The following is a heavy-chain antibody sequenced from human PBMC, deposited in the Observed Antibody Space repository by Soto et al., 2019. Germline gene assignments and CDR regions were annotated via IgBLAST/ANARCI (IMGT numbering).Heavy chain of an antibody. J-gene: IGHJ4*02. CDR1: GGSISSSSYY. D-gene: IGHD5-12*01. CDR2: IYYSGST. Sequence: WETLSLTCTVSGGSISSSSYYCGWIRQPPWKGLEWIGSIYYSGSTYYNPSLKSRVTISVDTSKNQFSLKLSSVTAADTAVYYCARSGNKAGYTWAYWGQGTLVMVSS. V-gene: IGHV4-39*01. CDR3: ARSGNKAGYTWAY.